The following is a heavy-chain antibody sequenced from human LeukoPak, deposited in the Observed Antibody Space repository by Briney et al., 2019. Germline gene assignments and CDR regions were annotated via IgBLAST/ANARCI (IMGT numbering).Heavy chain of an antibody. CDR2: INPGDSDT. J-gene: IGHJ3*02. D-gene: IGHD3-22*01. CDR3: ARLERDYYDSSGPRDGAFDI. Sequence: GESLKISCQASGYSFTSSWIGWARQMPGKGLEWMAIINPGDSDTRYSPSFQGHVTISADKSISTAYLQWSSLKASDTAMYYCARLERDYYDSSGPRDGAFDIWGQGTMVTVSS. V-gene: IGHV5-51*01. CDR1: GYSFTSSW.